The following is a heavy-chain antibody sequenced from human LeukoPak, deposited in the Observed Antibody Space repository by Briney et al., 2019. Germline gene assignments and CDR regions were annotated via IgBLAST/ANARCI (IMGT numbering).Heavy chain of an antibody. Sequence: PGGSLRLSCAVSGFTFDDYAMHWVRQAPGKGLEWVAGLSWNGGRRGYAASVKGRFTVSRDNAKNSLSLDMNSLTIEDTALYYCAKDIGDSNAKFVASPKFGSYFYGIDVWGQGTTVTVSS. CDR2: LSWNGGRR. CDR1: GFTFDDYA. J-gene: IGHJ6*02. V-gene: IGHV3-9*01. CDR3: AKDIGDSNAKFVASPKFGSYFYGIDV. D-gene: IGHD4-11*01.